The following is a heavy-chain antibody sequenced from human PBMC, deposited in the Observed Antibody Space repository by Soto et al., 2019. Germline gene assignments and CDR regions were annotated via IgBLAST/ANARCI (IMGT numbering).Heavy chain of an antibody. CDR1: GFTFSSYA. CDR3: ARGLRRSSRHWFDP. J-gene: IGHJ5*02. D-gene: IGHD6-13*01. CDR2: ISYDGSNK. Sequence: GGSLRLSCAASGFTFSSYAMHWVRQAPGKGLEWVAVISYDGSNKYYADSVKGRFTISRDNSKNTLYLQMNSLRAEDTAVYYCARGLRRSSRHWFDPWGQGTLVTVSS. V-gene: IGHV3-30-3*01.